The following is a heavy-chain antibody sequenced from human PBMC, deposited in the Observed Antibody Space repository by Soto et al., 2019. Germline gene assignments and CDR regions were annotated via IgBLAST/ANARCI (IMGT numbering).Heavy chain of an antibody. J-gene: IGHJ4*02. V-gene: IGHV1-2*06. CDR1: GDTFTRYY. D-gene: IGHD2-2*01. CDR2: INPNSGDT. CDR3: ARGGGSSFFDY. Sequence: TVRVSCKLSGDTFTRYYIHWVRQAPGQGLEWMGRINPNSGDTKYAQSFQGRVTMTRDTSINTAYMELSRLRSDDTAVYYCARGGGSSFFDYWGQGILVTVSS.